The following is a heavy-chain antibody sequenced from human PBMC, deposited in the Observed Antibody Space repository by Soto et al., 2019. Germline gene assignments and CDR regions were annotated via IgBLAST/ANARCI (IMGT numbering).Heavy chain of an antibody. CDR3: AREGRGGYSSSPYGMDV. D-gene: IGHD6-6*01. J-gene: IGHJ6*02. CDR2: IWYDGSNK. V-gene: IGHV3-33*01. Sequence: QVQLVESGGGVVQPGRSLRLSCAASGFTFSSYGMHWVRQAPGKGPEWVAVIWYDGSNKYYADSVKGRFTISRDNSKNTLYLQMNSLRAEDTAVYYCAREGRGGYSSSPYGMDVWGQGTTVTVSS. CDR1: GFTFSSYG.